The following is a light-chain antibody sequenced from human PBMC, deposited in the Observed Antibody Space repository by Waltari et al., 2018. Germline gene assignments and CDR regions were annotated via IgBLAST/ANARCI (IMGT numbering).Light chain of an antibody. CDR1: QSISSC. J-gene: IGKJ1*01. CDR2: KAS. CDR3: QQYNSYSPWT. V-gene: IGKV1-5*03. Sequence: DIQMTQSPSTLYASEGDRVTITCRASQSISSCLAWYQQKPGKAPKLLIYKASSLESVVPSRFSGSGSGTEFTLTISSLQPDDFATYYCQQYNSYSPWTFGHGTKVEIK.